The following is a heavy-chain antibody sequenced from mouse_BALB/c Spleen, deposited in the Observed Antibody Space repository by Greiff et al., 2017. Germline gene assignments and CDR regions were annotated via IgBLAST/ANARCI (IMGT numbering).Heavy chain of an antibody. V-gene: IGHV14-3*02. CDR2: IDPANGNT. CDR3: ARSGYYGSSLFDYAMDY. D-gene: IGHD1-1*01. CDR1: GFNIKDTY. Sequence: EVQLQQSGAELVKPGASVKLSCTASGFNIKDTYMHWVKQRPEQGLEWIGRIDPANGNTKYDPKFQGKATITADTSSNTAYLQLSSLTSEDTAVYYCARSGYYGSSLFDYAMDYWGQGTSVTVSS. J-gene: IGHJ4*01.